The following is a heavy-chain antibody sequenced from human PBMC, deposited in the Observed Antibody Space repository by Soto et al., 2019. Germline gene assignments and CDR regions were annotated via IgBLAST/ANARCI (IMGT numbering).Heavy chain of an antibody. CDR2: INGYNGNT. V-gene: IGHV1-18*01. D-gene: IGHD3-16*01. J-gene: IGHJ6*02. CDR1: GYIFTSYG. CDR3: ARRGDVPYYYYGMDV. Sequence: QVQLVQSGAEVKKPGASVKVSCKASGYIFTSYGVSWVRQSPGQGLEWLGWINGYNGNTNYGQNFQGRVTMTTDTSTGSAYMELRGLRSDDTAVYYCARRGDVPYYYYGMDVLGQGTTVIVAS.